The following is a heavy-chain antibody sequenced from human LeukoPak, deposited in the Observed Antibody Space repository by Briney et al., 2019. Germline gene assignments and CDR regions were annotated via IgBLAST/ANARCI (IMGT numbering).Heavy chain of an antibody. CDR3: ARDRHYYDSSGYLLYGMDV. CDR2: IYYSGST. D-gene: IGHD3-22*01. Sequence: SETLPLTCTVSGGSISSYYWSWIRQPPGKGLEWIGYIYYSGSTNYNPSLKSRVTISVDTSKNQFSLKLSSVTAADTAVYYCARDRHYYDSSGYLLYGMDVWGQGTTVTVSS. J-gene: IGHJ6*02. V-gene: IGHV4-59*01. CDR1: GGSISSYY.